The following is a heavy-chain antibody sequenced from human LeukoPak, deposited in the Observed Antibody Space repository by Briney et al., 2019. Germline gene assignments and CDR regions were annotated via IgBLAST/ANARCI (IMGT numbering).Heavy chain of an antibody. CDR1: GGSISTYY. J-gene: IGHJ3*02. CDR2: IYYSGST. D-gene: IGHD6-13*01. Sequence: SETLSLTCSVSGGSISTYYWNWIRQPPGKGLEWIGHIYYSGSTNSNPSLKSRVSMSVDMSKNQFSLNLSSVTAADTAIYYCARDRGGSSWSNDAFDIWGQGTTVTVSS. CDR3: ARDRGGSSWSNDAFDI. V-gene: IGHV4-59*01.